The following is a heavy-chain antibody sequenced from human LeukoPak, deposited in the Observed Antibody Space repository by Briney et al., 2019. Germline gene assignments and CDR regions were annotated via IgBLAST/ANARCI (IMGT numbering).Heavy chain of an antibody. CDR1: GFTFSSYD. Sequence: GGSLRLSCAASGFTFSSYDMRWVRQATGKGLEWVSAIGTAGDTYYPGSVKGRFTISRENAKNSLYLQMNSLRAGDTAVYYCARRYSSGWYGAGMDVWGQGTTVTVSS. CDR2: IGTAGDT. D-gene: IGHD6-19*01. CDR3: ARRYSSGWYGAGMDV. V-gene: IGHV3-13*01. J-gene: IGHJ6*02.